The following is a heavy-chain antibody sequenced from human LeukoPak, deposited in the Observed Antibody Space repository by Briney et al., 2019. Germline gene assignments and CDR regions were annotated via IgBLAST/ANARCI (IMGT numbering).Heavy chain of an antibody. Sequence: PSETLSLTCTVSGGSIRGYYWSWIRQPPGKGLEWIGYFYYRGSTNYNPSLKSRVSISVDTSKNQVSLKLSSVTAADTAVYYCARVSGYDWESSYDYWGQGTLVTVSS. D-gene: IGHD5-12*01. J-gene: IGHJ4*02. V-gene: IGHV4-59*01. CDR2: FYYRGST. CDR3: ARVSGYDWESSYDY. CDR1: GGSIRGYY.